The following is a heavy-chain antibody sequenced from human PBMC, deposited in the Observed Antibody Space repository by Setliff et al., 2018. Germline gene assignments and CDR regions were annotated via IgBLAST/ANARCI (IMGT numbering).Heavy chain of an antibody. V-gene: IGHV4-34*12. CDR2: IIHSGST. CDR1: GGSFSGYY. CDR3: ARSFSRREKFLLDY. Sequence: SETLSLTCAVSGGSFSGYYWSWIRQPPGKRLEWSGEIIHSGSTNYNPSLKSRVTISMEKSKTQFSLKVSSVTAADTAVYYCARSFSRREKFLLDYWGQGALVTVSS. J-gene: IGHJ4*02.